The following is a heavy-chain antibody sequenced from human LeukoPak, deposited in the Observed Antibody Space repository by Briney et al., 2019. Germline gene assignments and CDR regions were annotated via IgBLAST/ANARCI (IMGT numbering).Heavy chain of an antibody. CDR2: MYTSGST. D-gene: IGHD1-26*01. V-gene: IGHV4-4*07. CDR3: ARVLGGGWYSGSYRSFYFDY. J-gene: IGHJ4*02. CDR1: GVSISSYY. Sequence: PSETLSLTCTVSGVSISSYYWTWIRQPAGKGLEWIGRMYTSGSTNYNPSLKSRVTMSVDTSKNQFSLKLSSVTAADTAVYYCARVLGGGWYSGSYRSFYFDYWGQGTLVTVSS.